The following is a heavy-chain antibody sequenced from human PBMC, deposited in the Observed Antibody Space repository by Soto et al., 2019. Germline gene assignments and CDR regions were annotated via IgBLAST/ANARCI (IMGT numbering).Heavy chain of an antibody. Sequence: QLQLQESGSGLVKPSQTLSLTCAVSGGSISSGTYSWSWIRQPPGEGLEWIGYIFHSGHTYYNPSLKSRVTISIDTSKNQFSLKLSSVTAADTAVYYRVRDGDYYDSAGYLTIWGQGTMVTVSS. D-gene: IGHD3-22*01. CDR2: IFHSGHT. CDR1: GGSISSGTYS. J-gene: IGHJ3*02. V-gene: IGHV4-30-2*01. CDR3: VRDGDYYDSAGYLTI.